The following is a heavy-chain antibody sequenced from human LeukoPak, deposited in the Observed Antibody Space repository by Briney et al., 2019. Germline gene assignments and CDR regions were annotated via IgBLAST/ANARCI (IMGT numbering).Heavy chain of an antibody. CDR1: GFTFSSYE. Sequence: GGSLRLSCAASGFTFSSYEMNWVRQAPGKGLEWVSYISSSGSTIYYADSVKGRFTISRDNAKNSLYLQMNSLRAEDTAVYYCARQGHYYDSSGYYIGYFDYWGQGTLVTVSS. V-gene: IGHV3-48*03. CDR2: ISSSGSTI. CDR3: ARQGHYYDSSGYYIGYFDY. J-gene: IGHJ4*02. D-gene: IGHD3-22*01.